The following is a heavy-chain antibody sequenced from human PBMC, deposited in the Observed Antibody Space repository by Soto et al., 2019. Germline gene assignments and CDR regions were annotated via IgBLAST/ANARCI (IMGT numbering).Heavy chain of an antibody. V-gene: IGHV4-31*03. D-gene: IGHD4-4*01. Sequence: PSETLSLTCTVSGGSISSGGYYWSWIRQHPGKGLEWIGYIYYSGSTYYNPSLKSRVTISVDTSKNQFSLKLSSVTAADTAVYYCARDIPTTVTTRRRGHPSMDVWGQGTTVTVS. CDR2: IYYSGST. CDR1: GGSISSGGYY. J-gene: IGHJ6*02. CDR3: ARDIPTTVTTRRRGHPSMDV.